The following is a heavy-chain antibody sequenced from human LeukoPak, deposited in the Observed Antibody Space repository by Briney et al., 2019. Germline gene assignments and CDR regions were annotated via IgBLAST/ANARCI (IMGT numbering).Heavy chain of an antibody. Sequence: GGSLRLSCAASGFTFSSYDMNWVRQAPGKGLEWVSYISSSGSTIYYADSVKGRFTISRDNAKNSLYLQMNSLRAEDTAVYYCARDVDPGLAQSNNDYWGQGTLVTVSS. CDR2: ISSSGSTI. D-gene: IGHD1/OR15-1a*01. J-gene: IGHJ4*02. CDR3: ARDVDPGLAQSNNDY. CDR1: GFTFSSYD. V-gene: IGHV3-48*03.